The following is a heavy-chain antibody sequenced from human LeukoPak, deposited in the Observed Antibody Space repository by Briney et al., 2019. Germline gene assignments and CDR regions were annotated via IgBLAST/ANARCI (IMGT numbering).Heavy chain of an antibody. D-gene: IGHD6-13*01. V-gene: IGHV3-23*01. CDR1: GFTFNNYA. CDR2: ITGIGYST. CDR3: AKCHSSSWNDAFDL. J-gene: IGHJ3*01. Sequence: QPGGSLRLSCAASGFTFNNYAMNWVRQAPGKGLEWVSFITGIGYSTYYADSVKGRFTISRDNSKNTLFLQMNSLSADDTAVYYCAKCHSSSWNDAFDLWGQGTMVTVSS.